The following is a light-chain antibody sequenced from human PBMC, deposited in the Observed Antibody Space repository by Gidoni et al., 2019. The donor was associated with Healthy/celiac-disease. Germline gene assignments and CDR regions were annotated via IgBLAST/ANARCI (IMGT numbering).Light chain of an antibody. CDR1: QSVSSY. V-gene: IGKV3-11*01. J-gene: IGKJ4*01. Sequence: EIVLTQSPATLSLSPGERATLSCSASQSVSSYLAWYQQQPGQAPRLLIYDASNRATGIPARFSGSGSGTDFTLTISSLEPEDFAVYYCQQSSNWITFGGGTKVEIK. CDR3: QQSSNWIT. CDR2: DAS.